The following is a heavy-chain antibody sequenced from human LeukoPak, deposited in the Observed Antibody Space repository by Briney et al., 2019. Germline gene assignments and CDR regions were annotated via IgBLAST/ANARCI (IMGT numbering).Heavy chain of an antibody. Sequence: GGSLRLSCAASGFTFSSYWMHWVRQAPGKGLVWVSRINSDGSSTSYADSVKGRFTISRDNAKNTLYLQMNSLRAEDTAVYYGARGYDSSGYYDTNFDYWGQGTLVTVSS. CDR3: ARGYDSSGYYDTNFDY. CDR1: GFTFSSYW. D-gene: IGHD3-22*01. CDR2: INSDGSST. J-gene: IGHJ4*02. V-gene: IGHV3-74*01.